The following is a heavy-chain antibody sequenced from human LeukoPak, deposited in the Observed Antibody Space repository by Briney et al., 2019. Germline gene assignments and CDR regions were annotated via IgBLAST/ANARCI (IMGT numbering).Heavy chain of an antibody. D-gene: IGHD2-2*01. J-gene: IGHJ4*02. V-gene: IGHV3-11*01. CDR2: ISSSGSTI. Sequence: GGSLRLSCAASGFTFSDYYMSWIRQAPGKGLEWVSYISSSGSTIYYADSVKGRFTISRDNAKNSLYLQMNSLRAENTAVYYCARVAGKYQPYRYDYWGQGTLVTVSS. CDR1: GFTFSDYY. CDR3: ARVAGKYQPYRYDY.